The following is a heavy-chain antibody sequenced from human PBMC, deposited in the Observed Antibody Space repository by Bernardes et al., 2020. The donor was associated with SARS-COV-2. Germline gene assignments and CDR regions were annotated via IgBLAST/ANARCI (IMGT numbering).Heavy chain of an antibody. Sequence: SETLSLTCTVPGASISSSNYYWGWIRQPPGKGLEWIGSIYSSGSSYYNPSLQSRVSQSTDTSKNQFSLRLSFVTAADTAVYYCAGSSCGIDCYIGGLRSWDYGMDVWGQGTTVTVSS. J-gene: IGHJ6*02. V-gene: IGHV4-39*01. CDR2: IYSSGSS. D-gene: IGHD2-21*02. CDR1: GASISSSNYY. CDR3: AGSSCGIDCYIGGLRSWDYGMDV.